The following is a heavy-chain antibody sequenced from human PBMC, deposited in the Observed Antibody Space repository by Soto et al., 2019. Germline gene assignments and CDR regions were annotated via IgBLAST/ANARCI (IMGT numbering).Heavy chain of an antibody. CDR2: IDPSDSYT. Sequence: GESLKISCKGSGYSFTSYWISWVRQMPGKGLEWMGRIDPSDSYTNYSPSFQGHVTISADKSISTAYLQWSSLKASDTAMYYCARLGCSGGRCYSGSWFDPWGQETLVTVSS. D-gene: IGHD2-15*01. J-gene: IGHJ5*02. CDR1: GYSFTSYW. CDR3: ARLGCSGGRCYSGSWFDP. V-gene: IGHV5-10-1*01.